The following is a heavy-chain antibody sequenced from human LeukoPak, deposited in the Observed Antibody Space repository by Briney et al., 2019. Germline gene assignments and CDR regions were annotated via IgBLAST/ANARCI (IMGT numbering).Heavy chain of an antibody. Sequence: GGSLRLSCAASGFTVSSNDMSWVRQAPGKGLEWVSVIYSGDNTYYADSVKGRFTISRDNAKNSLYLQMNSLRAEDTAVYYCARGAGMDVWGQGTTVTVSS. CDR1: GFTVSSND. CDR2: IYSGDNT. CDR3: ARGAGMDV. J-gene: IGHJ6*02. V-gene: IGHV3-66*01.